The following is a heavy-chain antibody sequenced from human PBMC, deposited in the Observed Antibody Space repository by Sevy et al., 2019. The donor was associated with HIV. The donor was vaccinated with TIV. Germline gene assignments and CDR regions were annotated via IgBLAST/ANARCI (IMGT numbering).Heavy chain of an antibody. CDR3: ARVVGATGLFNY. Sequence: GGSLRLSCAASGFTFSDYYMSWIRQAPGKGLEGVSYISGSSSYTNYADSVKGRFTISRDNAKNSLYLQISSLRAEDTAVYFCARVVGATGLFNYWGQGTLVTVSS. D-gene: IGHD1-26*01. J-gene: IGHJ4*02. CDR2: ISGSSSYT. V-gene: IGHV3-11*06. CDR1: GFTFSDYY.